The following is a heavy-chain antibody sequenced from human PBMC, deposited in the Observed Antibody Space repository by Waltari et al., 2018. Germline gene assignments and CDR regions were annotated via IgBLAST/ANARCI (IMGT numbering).Heavy chain of an antibody. V-gene: IGHV4-59*08. CDR1: GGSISSYY. CDR2: IYYSGST. D-gene: IGHD3-3*01. J-gene: IGHJ5*02. CDR3: ARHPLSDFWSGYFGWFDP. Sequence: QVQLQESGPGLVKPSETLSLTCTVSGGSISSYYWSWIRQPPRQGLEWIGYIYYSGSTNYNPSLKSRVTISVDTSKNQFSLKLSSVTAADTAVYYCARHPLSDFWSGYFGWFDPWGQGTLVTVSS.